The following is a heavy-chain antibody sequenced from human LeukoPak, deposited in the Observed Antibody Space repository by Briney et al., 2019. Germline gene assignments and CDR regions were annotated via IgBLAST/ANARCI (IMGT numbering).Heavy chain of an antibody. CDR3: ARVSGDIVVVPAAFDI. Sequence: GESLKISCKGSGYSFTSYWIGWVRPMPGKGLEWMGIIYPGDSDTRYSPSFQGQVTISADKSISTAYLQWSSLKASDTAMYYCARVSGDIVVVPAAFDIWGQGTMVTVSS. CDR2: IYPGDSDT. V-gene: IGHV5-51*01. D-gene: IGHD2-2*01. CDR1: GYSFTSYW. J-gene: IGHJ3*02.